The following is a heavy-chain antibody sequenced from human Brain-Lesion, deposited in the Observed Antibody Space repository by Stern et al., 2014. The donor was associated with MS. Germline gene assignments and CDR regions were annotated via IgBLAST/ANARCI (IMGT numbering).Heavy chain of an antibody. CDR3: AKLWLGELPESPFDY. CDR2: IYYRGGT. Sequence: QLVESGPGLVKPSETLSLTCTVSGGSISSSSYYWGWIRQPPGKGLEWIGGIYYRGGTYYNPSLKSRVTIPRDTSKNHFPLRLSSVTAADTAVYFCAKLWLGELPESPFDYWGQGTLVTVSS. CDR1: GGSISSSSYY. J-gene: IGHJ4*02. D-gene: IGHD3-10*01. V-gene: IGHV4-39*01.